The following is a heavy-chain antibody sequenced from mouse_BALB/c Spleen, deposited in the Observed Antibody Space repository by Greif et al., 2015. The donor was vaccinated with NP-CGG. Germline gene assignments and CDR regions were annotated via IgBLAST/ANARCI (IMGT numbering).Heavy chain of an antibody. J-gene: IGHJ4*01. V-gene: IGHV1-9*01. CDR1: GYTFRSYW. Sequence: QVQLKESGAELMKPGASVKISCKATGYTFRSYWIEWVKQRPGHGLEWIGEILPGSGSTNYNEKFKGKATFTADTSSNTAYVQLSSLTSEDSAVYYCARCSNRAMDSWGQGTSVTVSS. D-gene: IGHD2-5*01. CDR3: ARCSNRAMDS. CDR2: ILPGSGST.